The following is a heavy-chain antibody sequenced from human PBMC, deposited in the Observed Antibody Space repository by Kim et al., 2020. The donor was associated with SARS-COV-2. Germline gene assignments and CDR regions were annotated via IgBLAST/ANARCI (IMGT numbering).Heavy chain of an antibody. CDR1: GVSFSGYY. J-gene: IGHJ2*01. CDR2: INHSGST. V-gene: IGHV4-34*01. CDR3: ARGYHPLVRRSYWYFDL. D-gene: IGHD6-6*01. Sequence: SETLSLTCAVYGVSFSGYYWSWIRQPPGKGLEWIGEINHSGSTNYNPSLKSRVTISVDTSKNQFSLKLSSVTAADTAVYYCARGYHPLVRRSYWYFDLWGRGTLVTVSS.